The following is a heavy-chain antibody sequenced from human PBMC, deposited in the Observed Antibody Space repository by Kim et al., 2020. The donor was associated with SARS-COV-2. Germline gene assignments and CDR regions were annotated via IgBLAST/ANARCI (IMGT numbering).Heavy chain of an antibody. Sequence: GGSLRLSCAASGFTFSNYNMNWVRQAPGKGLEWVSSISSSSSYIYYAGSVKGRFTISRDNAKNSLYLQMNSLRAEDTAVYYCARGGFDYGGSHGDLNWFDPWGQGALVTVSA. J-gene: IGHJ5*02. V-gene: IGHV3-21*01. CDR1: GFTFSNYN. CDR3: ARGGFDYGGSHGDLNWFDP. D-gene: IGHD4-17*01. CDR2: ISSSSSYI.